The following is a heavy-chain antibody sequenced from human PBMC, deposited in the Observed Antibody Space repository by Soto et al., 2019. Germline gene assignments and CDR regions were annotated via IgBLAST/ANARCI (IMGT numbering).Heavy chain of an antibody. J-gene: IGHJ4*02. V-gene: IGHV4-61*01. D-gene: IGHD2-21*02. CDR3: ARDRSPPSCGGDCYTFDY. CDR2: IYYSGST. Sequence: SETLSLTCTVSGGSVSSGSYYWSWIRQPPGKGLEWIGYIYYSGSTKYNPSLKSRVTISVDTSKNQFSLKLSSVTAADTAVYYCARDRSPPSCGGDCYTFDYWSQGTLVTVS. CDR1: GGSVSSGSYY.